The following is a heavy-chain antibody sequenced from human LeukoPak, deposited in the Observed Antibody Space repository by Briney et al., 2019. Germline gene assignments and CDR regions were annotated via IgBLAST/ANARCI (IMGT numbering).Heavy chain of an antibody. D-gene: IGHD3-22*01. Sequence: SETLSLTCTVSGGSISSYYWSWIRQPAGKGLEWIGRIYTSGSTNYNPSLKSRVTMSVDTSKNQFSLKLSSVTAADTAVYYCARHYYDSSGYYPDYWGQGTLVTVSS. J-gene: IGHJ4*02. CDR2: IYTSGST. CDR3: ARHYYDSSGYYPDY. V-gene: IGHV4-4*07. CDR1: GGSISSYY.